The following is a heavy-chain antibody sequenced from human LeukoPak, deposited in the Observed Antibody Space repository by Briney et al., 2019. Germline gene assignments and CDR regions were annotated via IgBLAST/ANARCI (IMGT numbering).Heavy chain of an antibody. CDR2: IYYSGST. V-gene: IGHV4-39*01. Sequence: SETLSLTCTVSGGSISSSSYYWGWIRQPPGKGLEWIGSIYYSGSTYYNPSLKSRVTISVDTSKNQFSLKLSSVTAADTAGYYCARQIRWGDGSNWFDPWGQGTLVTVSS. CDR1: GGSISSSSYY. D-gene: IGHD5-24*01. J-gene: IGHJ5*02. CDR3: ARQIRWGDGSNWFDP.